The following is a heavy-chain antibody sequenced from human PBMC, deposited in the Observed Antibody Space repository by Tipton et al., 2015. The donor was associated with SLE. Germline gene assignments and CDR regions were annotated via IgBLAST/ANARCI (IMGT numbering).Heavy chain of an antibody. CDR1: GGSISSYY. CDR2: INHSGST. D-gene: IGHD1-1*01. CDR3: ARALWKGGDY. Sequence: TLSLTCTVSGGSISSYYWSWIRQPPGKGLEWIGEINHSGSTNYNPSLKSRVTISVDTSKNQLSLKLSAVTAADTAVYYCARALWKGGDYWGQGTLVTVSS. J-gene: IGHJ4*02. V-gene: IGHV4-34*01.